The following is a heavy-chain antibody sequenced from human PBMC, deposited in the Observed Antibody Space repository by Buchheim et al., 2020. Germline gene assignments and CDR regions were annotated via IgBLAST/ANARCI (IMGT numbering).Heavy chain of an antibody. J-gene: IGHJ5*02. CDR3: ARDKDDYYGSNWFDP. CDR1: GFTFRSYE. CDR2: ISSSGSTI. V-gene: IGHV3-48*03. D-gene: IGHD3-10*01. Sequence: EVQPVESGGGLVQPGGSLRLSCAASGFTFRSYEMNWVRQAPGKGLEWVSYISSSGSTIYYADAVKGRFTISRDNAKNSLYLPMNSLRAEDTAVYYCARDKDDYYGSNWFDPWGQGTL.